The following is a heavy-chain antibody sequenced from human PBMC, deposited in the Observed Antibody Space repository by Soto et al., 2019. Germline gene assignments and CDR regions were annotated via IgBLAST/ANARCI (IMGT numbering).Heavy chain of an antibody. CDR1: GGSISSYY. Sequence: PSETLSLTCTVAGGSISSYYWSWIRQPAGKGLEWIGRIYTSGSTNYNPSLKSRVTMSVDTSKNQFSLKLSSVTAADTAVHYCARAVTYYDFWSGYYRTHGMDVWGQGTTVTVS. D-gene: IGHD3-3*01. CDR2: IYTSGST. J-gene: IGHJ6*02. CDR3: ARAVTYYDFWSGYYRTHGMDV. V-gene: IGHV4-4*07.